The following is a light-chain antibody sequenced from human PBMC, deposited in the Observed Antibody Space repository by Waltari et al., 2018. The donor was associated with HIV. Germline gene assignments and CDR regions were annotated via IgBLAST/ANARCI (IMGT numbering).Light chain of an antibody. Sequence: QSALTQPPSASGSPGQSVTISCTGTSSDLDAYNYVSWYQQHPDKAPKLMIYDVSKRPSGVPDRFSGSKSGNTASLTVSGLQTEDEADYYCSSYAGSNNPYVFGTGTKVTVL. CDR1: SSDLDAYNY. J-gene: IGLJ1*01. CDR3: SSYAGSNNPYV. CDR2: DVS. V-gene: IGLV2-8*01.